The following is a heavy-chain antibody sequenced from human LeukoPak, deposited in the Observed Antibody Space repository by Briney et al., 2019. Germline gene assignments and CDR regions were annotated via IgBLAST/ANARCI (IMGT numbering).Heavy chain of an antibody. CDR2: ISSSSSYI. D-gene: IGHD3-22*01. CDR1: GFTFSSYS. V-gene: IGHV3-21*01. J-gene: IGHJ4*02. Sequence: GGSLRLSCAASGFTFSSYSMNWVRQAPGKGLEWVSSISSSSSYIYYADSVKGRFTISRDNSKNTLYLQMNSLRAEDMAVYYCAREYYYDSSGYYYGYWGQGTLVTVSS. CDR3: AREYYYDSSGYYYGY.